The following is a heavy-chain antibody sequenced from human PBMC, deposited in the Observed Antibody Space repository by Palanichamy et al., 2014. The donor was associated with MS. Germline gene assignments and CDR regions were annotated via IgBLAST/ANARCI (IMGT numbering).Heavy chain of an antibody. D-gene: IGHD5-18*01. J-gene: IGHJ4*02. CDR3: GRAADTKGWGIDY. CDR2: INPDDKSI. Sequence: EVQAGGSPGEAWYSPGESLETLLCSLWIQLQDLCHELGPPGSGKGLEWLSYINPDDKSIYYADSVKGRFTISRDNAKNSLYLQINTLRDEDTALYYCGRAADTKGWGIDYWGQGTHVTVSS. V-gene: IGHV3-48*02. CDR1: IQLQDLC.